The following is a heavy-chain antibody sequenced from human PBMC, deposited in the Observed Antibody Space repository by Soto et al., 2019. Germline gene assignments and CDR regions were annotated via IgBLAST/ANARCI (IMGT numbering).Heavy chain of an antibody. CDR3: AKDLEGATFLF. D-gene: IGHD1-26*01. Sequence: GGSLRLSCAASGFTFSSYAMSWVRQAPGKGLEWVSAISGSGGSTYYADSVKGRFTISRDNSKNTLYLQMNSLRAEGTAVYYCAKDLEGATFLFWGQGTLVTVSS. CDR2: ISGSGGST. CDR1: GFTFSSYA. V-gene: IGHV3-23*01. J-gene: IGHJ4*02.